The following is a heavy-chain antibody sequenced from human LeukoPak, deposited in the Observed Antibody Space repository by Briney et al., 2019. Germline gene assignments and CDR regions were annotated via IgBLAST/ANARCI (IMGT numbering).Heavy chain of an antibody. CDR2: INPNSGGT. D-gene: IGHD6-19*01. CDR1: RGTFSSYA. CDR3: ALLYSSGWDRLDY. Sequence: ASVKVSCKASRGTFSSYAINWVRQAPGQGLEWMGWINPNSGGTNYAQKFQGRVTMTRDTSISTAYMELSRLRSDDTAVYYCALLYSSGWDRLDYWGQGTLVTVSS. V-gene: IGHV1-2*02. J-gene: IGHJ4*02.